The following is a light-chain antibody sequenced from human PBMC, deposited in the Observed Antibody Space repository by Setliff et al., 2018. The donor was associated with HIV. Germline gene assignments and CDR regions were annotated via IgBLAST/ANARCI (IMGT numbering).Light chain of an antibody. Sequence: SYALTQPPSVSVSPGQTASITCSGDKLGDKYACWYQQKPGQSPVLVIYQDTKRPSGIPERFSGSNSGNTATLTISGTQAMDEADYYCQAWDSSTASVVFGGGTQLTVL. CDR1: KLGDKY. V-gene: IGLV3-1*01. J-gene: IGLJ2*01. CDR2: QDT. CDR3: QAWDSSTASVV.